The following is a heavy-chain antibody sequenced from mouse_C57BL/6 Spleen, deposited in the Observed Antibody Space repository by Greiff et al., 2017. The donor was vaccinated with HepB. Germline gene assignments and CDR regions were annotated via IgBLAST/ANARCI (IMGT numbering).Heavy chain of an antibody. CDR3: ARVYGYEYYVDY. V-gene: IGHV1-55*01. CDR2: IYPGSGST. J-gene: IGHJ2*01. CDR1: GYTFTSYW. D-gene: IGHD2-2*01. Sequence: QVQLQQPGAELVKPGASVKMSCKASGYTFTSYWITWVKQRPGQGLEWIGDIYPGSGSTNYNEKFKSKATLTVDTSSSTAYMQLSSLTSEDSAVYYCARVYGYEYYVDYWGQGTTLTVSS.